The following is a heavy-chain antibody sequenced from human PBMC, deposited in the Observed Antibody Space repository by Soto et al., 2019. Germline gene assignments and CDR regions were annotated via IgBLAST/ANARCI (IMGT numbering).Heavy chain of an antibody. J-gene: IGHJ4*02. CDR3: ARDISGFAAY. V-gene: IGHV4-30-4*01. D-gene: IGHD3-22*01. Sequence: SETLSLTCTVSGGSISSGDYYWSWIRQPPGKGLEWIGEIYHSGSTNYNPSLKSRVTISVDKSKNQFSLKLSSVTAADTAVYYCARDISGFAAYWGQGTLVTVSS. CDR1: GGSISSGDYY. CDR2: IYHSGST.